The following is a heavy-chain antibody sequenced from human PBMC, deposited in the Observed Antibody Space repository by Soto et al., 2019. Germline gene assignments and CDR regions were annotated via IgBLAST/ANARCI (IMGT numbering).Heavy chain of an antibody. D-gene: IGHD3-10*01. CDR2: ISADGGRT. V-gene: IGHV3-23*01. J-gene: IGHJ4*02. CDR1: GFSFSTYA. Sequence: GGSLRLSCAASGFSFSTYALTWVRQGPGKGLEWVSAISADGGRTYYVDSVKGRFTISRDNSKNTLSLQMNSLRAEDTAVYYCAKTGGNVLLWFGGEDYWGQGIVVTVSS. CDR3: AKTGGNVLLWFGGEDY.